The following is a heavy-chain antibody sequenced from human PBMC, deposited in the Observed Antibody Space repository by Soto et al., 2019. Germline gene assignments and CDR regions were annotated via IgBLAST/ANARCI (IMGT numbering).Heavy chain of an antibody. D-gene: IGHD3-22*01. V-gene: IGHV3-15*07. CDR3: TTPGIYYDSSGYYYYYYYGMDV. J-gene: IGHJ6*02. Sequence: GGSLRLSCAASGFTFSNAWMNWVRQAPGKGLEWVGRIKSKTDGGTTDYAAPVKGRFTISRDDSKNTLYLQMNSLKTEDTAVYYCTTPGIYYDSSGYYYYYYYGMDVWGQGTTVTVSS. CDR1: GFTFSNAW. CDR2: IKSKTDGGTT.